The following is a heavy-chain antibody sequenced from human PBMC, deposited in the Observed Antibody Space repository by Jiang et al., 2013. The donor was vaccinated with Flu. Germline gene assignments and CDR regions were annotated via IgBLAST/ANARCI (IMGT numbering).Heavy chain of an antibody. V-gene: IGHV1-46*01. Sequence: VQLVESGAEVKKPGASVKVSCKASGYTFTSYYMHWVRQAPGQGLEWMGIINPSGGSTSYAQKFQGRVTMTRDTSTSTVYMELSSLRSEDTAVYYCARGVGYYYDSSGRFDYWGQGTLVTVSS. CDR1: GYTFTSYY. CDR2: INPSGGST. D-gene: IGHD3-22*01. J-gene: IGHJ4*02. CDR3: ARGVGYYYDSSGRFDY.